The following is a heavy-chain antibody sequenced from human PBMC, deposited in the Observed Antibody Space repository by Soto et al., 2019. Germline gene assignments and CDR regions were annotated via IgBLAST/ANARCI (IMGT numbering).Heavy chain of an antibody. D-gene: IGHD3-10*01. CDR2: IIPILGIA. Sequence: QVQLVQSGAEVKKPGSSVKVSCKASGGTFSSYTISWVRQAPGQGLEWMGRIIPILGIANYAQKVQGRVTITADKSTSTAYMELSSLRAEDTAVYYCARAAITINGMDVWGQGTTVTVSS. J-gene: IGHJ6*02. V-gene: IGHV1-69*02. CDR1: GGTFSSYT. CDR3: ARAAITINGMDV.